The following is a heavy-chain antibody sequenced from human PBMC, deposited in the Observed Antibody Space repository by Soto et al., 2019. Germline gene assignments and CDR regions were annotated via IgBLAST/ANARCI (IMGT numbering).Heavy chain of an antibody. D-gene: IGHD3-22*01. CDR3: ARVRRSSGYYYGY. V-gene: IGHV1-46*01. Sequence: ASVKRSCKASGYTFTDYFIHWVRQAPGQGLEWMGIINPSGGSTSYAQKFQGRVTMTRDTSTSTVYMELSSLRSEDTAVYYCARVRRSSGYYYGYWGQGTPVTVSS. J-gene: IGHJ4*02. CDR2: INPSGGST. CDR1: GYTFTDYF.